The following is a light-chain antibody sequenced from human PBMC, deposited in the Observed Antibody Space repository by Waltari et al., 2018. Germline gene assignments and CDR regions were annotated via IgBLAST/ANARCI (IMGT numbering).Light chain of an antibody. Sequence: DIQMTQSPSSLSASVGDRVTITCRASQSISSYLNWYKQKPGKAPKLLIYAASSLQRGVPSRFSGSGSGTDFTLTISSLQPEDFATYYCQQSYSTPRTFGQGTKVEIK. CDR1: QSISSY. J-gene: IGKJ1*01. CDR2: AAS. CDR3: QQSYSTPRT. V-gene: IGKV1-39*01.